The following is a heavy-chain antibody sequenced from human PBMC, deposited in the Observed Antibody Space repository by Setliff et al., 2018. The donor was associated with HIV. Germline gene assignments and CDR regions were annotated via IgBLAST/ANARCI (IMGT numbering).Heavy chain of an antibody. D-gene: IGHD3-10*01. CDR1: GFTFSDHY. V-gene: IGHV3-72*01. CDR2: TRNKANSYTT. Sequence: GGSLRLSCAASGFTFSDHYMDWVRQAPGKGLEWVGRTRNKANSYTTEYAASVKGRFTISRDASKNSLYLQMNSLKTEDTAVYYCTRGRLLWSGSYYYYYMDVWGKGTTVT. J-gene: IGHJ6*03. CDR3: TRGRLLWSGSYYYYYMDV.